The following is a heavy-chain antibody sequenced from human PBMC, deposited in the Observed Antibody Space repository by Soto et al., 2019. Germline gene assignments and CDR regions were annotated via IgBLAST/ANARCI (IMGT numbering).Heavy chain of an antibody. J-gene: IGHJ4*02. CDR2: IKSKTNGGTI. CDR1: GPTLTNAW. CDR3: NTDRHDRSRGWYLEY. Sequence: EVQLVESGGGLVKPGGSLRLSCAASGPTLTNAWMNWVRQVPGKGLEWVGRIKSKTNGGTIEYAGSVKDRFTISRDDSKDTLYLQMNRLKTEDTAVYYCNTDRHDRSRGWYLEYWGQGTLVTVSS. D-gene: IGHD6-19*01. V-gene: IGHV3-15*07.